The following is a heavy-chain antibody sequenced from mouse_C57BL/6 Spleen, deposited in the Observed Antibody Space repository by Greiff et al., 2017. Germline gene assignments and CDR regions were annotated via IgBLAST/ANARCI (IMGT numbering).Heavy chain of an antibody. V-gene: IGHV1-15*01. D-gene: IGHD2-10*01. J-gene: IGHJ1*03. CDR2: IDPETGGT. CDR1: GYTFTDYE. CDR3: TREGTYYGNLDWYFDV. Sequence: VKLMESGAELVRPGASVTLSCKASGYTFTDYEMHWVKQTPVHGLEWIGAIDPETGGTAYNQKFKGKAILTADKSSSTAYMELRSLTSEDSAVYCCTREGTYYGNLDWYFDVWGTGTTVTVSS.